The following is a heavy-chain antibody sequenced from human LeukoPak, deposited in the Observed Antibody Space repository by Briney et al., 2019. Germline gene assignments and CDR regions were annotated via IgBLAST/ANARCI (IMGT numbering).Heavy chain of an antibody. CDR3: ARDRGYTQDY. J-gene: IGHJ4*02. V-gene: IGHV3-74*01. CDR1: GFTFSTYW. Sequence: GGSLRLSCAASGFTFSTYWMHWVRQAPGKGLVWVSHIKTDGSSTTYADSVKGRFTISRDNAKNPLYLQMNSLRAEDTAVYYCARDRGYTQDYWGQGTLVTVSS. D-gene: IGHD5-12*01. CDR2: IKTDGSST.